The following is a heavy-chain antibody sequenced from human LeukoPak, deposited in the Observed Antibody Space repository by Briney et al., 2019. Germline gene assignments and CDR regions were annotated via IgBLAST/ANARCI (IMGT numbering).Heavy chain of an antibody. J-gene: IGHJ5*02. CDR3: CGGGNPRWFDP. CDR2: ISGDGGGDGGST. V-gene: IGHV3-23*01. CDR1: GFTFSTHG. D-gene: IGHD4-23*01. Sequence: GGSLRLSCAASGFTFSTHGMSWVRQAPGKGLEWVSGISGDGGGDGGSTYYADSVKGRFTISRDNSKNTLYLQMNSLRAEDTAVYARCGGGNPRWFDPWGQGTLVTVSS.